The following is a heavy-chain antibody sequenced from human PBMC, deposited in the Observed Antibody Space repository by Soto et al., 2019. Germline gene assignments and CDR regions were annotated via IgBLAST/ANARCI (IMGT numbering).Heavy chain of an antibody. CDR3: ARVFLTKGDVGPLDY. D-gene: IGHD2-21*02. CDR2: IYYSGST. J-gene: IGHJ4*02. Sequence: SETLSLTCTVSGGSISSYYWSWIRQPPGKGLEWIGSIYYSGSTNYIPSLKSRVTISVDTSKNQFSLKLSSVTAADTAVYYCARVFLTKGDVGPLDYWRQGTLVTVSS. CDR1: GGSISSYY. V-gene: IGHV4-59*01.